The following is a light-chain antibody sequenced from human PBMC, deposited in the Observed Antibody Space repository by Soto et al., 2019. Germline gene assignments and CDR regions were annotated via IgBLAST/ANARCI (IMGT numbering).Light chain of an antibody. J-gene: IGLJ1*01. CDR2: EGI. Sequence: QSVLTQPASVAGSPGQSITIACTGTSSDIGTYNLVSWYQHYPGKAPKLMIYEGIKRPSGVSNRFAGSKSGNTAFLTISGRQAEDEADYYCCSYAGSGTDHYVFGRGTKLTVL. V-gene: IGLV2-23*01. CDR1: SSDIGTYNL. CDR3: CSYAGSGTDHYV.